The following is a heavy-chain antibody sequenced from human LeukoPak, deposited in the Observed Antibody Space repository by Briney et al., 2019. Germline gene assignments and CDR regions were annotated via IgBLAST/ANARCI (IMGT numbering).Heavy chain of an antibody. J-gene: IGHJ4*02. Sequence: ASVKVSCKASGGTFSSYAISWVRQAPGQGLEWMGGIIPIFGTANYAQKFQGRVTMTEDTSTDTAYMELSSLRSEDTAVYYCATEVGYGDYALFDYWGQGTLVTVSS. CDR2: IIPIFGTA. V-gene: IGHV1-69*06. D-gene: IGHD4-17*01. CDR1: GGTFSSYA. CDR3: ATEVGYGDYALFDY.